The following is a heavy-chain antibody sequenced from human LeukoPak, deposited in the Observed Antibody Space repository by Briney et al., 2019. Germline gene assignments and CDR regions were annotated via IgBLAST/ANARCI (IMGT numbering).Heavy chain of an antibody. V-gene: IGHV4-34*01. CDR1: GLTFSDYY. Sequence: PGGSLRLSCAASGLTFSDYYVSWIRQPQGKGRKWIGEINHSGSTNYNPSLKSRVTISVDTSKNQFSLKLSSVTAADTAVYYCARLGYSSKSQHWGQGTLVTVSS. J-gene: IGHJ1*01. CDR2: INHSGST. CDR3: ARLGYSSKSQH. D-gene: IGHD6-13*01.